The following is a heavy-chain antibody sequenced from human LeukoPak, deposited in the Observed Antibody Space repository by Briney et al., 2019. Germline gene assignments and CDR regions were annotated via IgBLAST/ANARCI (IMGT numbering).Heavy chain of an antibody. D-gene: IGHD1-26*01. CDR2: ISGSGGST. V-gene: IGHV3-23*01. CDR3: AKDSLYSGSYARYNWFDP. J-gene: IGHJ5*02. Sequence: GGSLRLSCAASGFTFSSYAMRWVRQAPGKGLEWVSAISGSGGSTYYADSVKGRFTISRDNSKNTLYLQMNSLRAEDTAVYYCAKDSLYSGSYARYNWFDPWGQGTLVTVSS. CDR1: GFTFSSYA.